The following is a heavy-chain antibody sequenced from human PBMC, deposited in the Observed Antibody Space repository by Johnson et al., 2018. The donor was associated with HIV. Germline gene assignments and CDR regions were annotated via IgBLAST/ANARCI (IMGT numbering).Heavy chain of an antibody. Sequence: VQLVEAGGGLVQPGGSLSLSCAAPGFTFSSYAMSWVRQAPGQGLEWVSAISGSGGSTYYADSVKRRFTISRDNSKNTLYLQMNSLRAEDTAVYYCAKDRQWGPRDAFDIWGQGTMVTVSS. CDR1: GFTFSSYA. J-gene: IGHJ3*02. V-gene: IGHV3-23*04. D-gene: IGHD6-19*01. CDR2: ISGSGGST. CDR3: AKDRQWGPRDAFDI.